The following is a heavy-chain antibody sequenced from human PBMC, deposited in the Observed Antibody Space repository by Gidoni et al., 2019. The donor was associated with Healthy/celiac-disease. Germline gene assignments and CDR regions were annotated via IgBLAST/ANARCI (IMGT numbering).Heavy chain of an antibody. J-gene: IGHJ4*02. V-gene: IGHV3-30*18. D-gene: IGHD2-15*01. CDR3: AKDHGRGDLDY. Sequence: QVQLVESGGGVVQPGRSRSLSCAAFGFTFSNQGMHGVQQAPGKGLEWVAIITYDGSNKYYADSVKGRFTISRDNSKNTLYLQMNSLRAEDTAVYYCAKDHGRGDLDYWGQGTLVTVSS. CDR2: ITYDGSNK. CDR1: GFTFSNQG.